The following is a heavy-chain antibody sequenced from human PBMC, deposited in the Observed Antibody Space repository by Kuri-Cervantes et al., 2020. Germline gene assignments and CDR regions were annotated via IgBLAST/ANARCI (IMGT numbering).Heavy chain of an antibody. D-gene: IGHD6-13*01. J-gene: IGHJ6*03. V-gene: IGHV1-69*05. CDR1: VGTFSSYS. Sequence: SVNVSCKASVGTFSSYSISWVRQAPGQGLEWMGGIIPIFGTANYAQKLQGRVTITTDESTSTAYMELSRLRSYDTAVYYCARGGIAAAGPYYYYYMDVWGKGTTVTVSS. CDR2: IIPIFGTA. CDR3: ARGGIAAAGPYYYYYMDV.